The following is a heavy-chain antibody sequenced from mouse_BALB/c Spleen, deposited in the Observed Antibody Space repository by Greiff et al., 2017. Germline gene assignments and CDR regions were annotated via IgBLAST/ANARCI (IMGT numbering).Heavy chain of an antibody. D-gene: IGHD2-1*01. CDR1: GFTFSSFG. CDR2: ISSGSSTI. J-gene: IGHJ2*01. Sequence: EVHLVESGGGLVQPGGSRKLSCAASGFTFSSFGMHWVRQAPEKGLEWVAYISSGSSTIYYADTVKGRFTISRDNPKNTLFLQMTSLRSEDTAMYYCARSGGNYNYFDYWGQGTTLTVSS. CDR3: ARSGGNYNYFDY. V-gene: IGHV5-17*02.